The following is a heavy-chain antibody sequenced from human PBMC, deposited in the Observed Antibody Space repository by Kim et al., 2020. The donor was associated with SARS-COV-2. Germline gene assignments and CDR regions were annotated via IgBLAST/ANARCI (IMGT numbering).Heavy chain of an antibody. V-gene: IGHV3-23*01. CDR3: AKDLYCSSTSCYPDY. Sequence: GGSLRLSCAASGFTFSNYAMSWVRQAPGKGLEWVSAISGSGGSTYYADSVKGRFTISRDNSKNTLYLQMNSLRAEDTAVYYCAKDLYCSSTSCYPDYWGQGTLVTVSS. D-gene: IGHD2-2*01. CDR1: GFTFSNYA. J-gene: IGHJ4*02. CDR2: ISGSGGST.